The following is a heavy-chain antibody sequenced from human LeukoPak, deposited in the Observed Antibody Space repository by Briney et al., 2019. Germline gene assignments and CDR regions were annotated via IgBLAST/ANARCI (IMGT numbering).Heavy chain of an antibody. CDR2: ISYDGSKK. V-gene: IGHV3-30*03. J-gene: IGHJ4*02. CDR3: ARGGSYYPDY. Sequence: PGRSLRLSCAASGFTFSSYGMHWVRQAPGKGLEWVAIISYDGSKKYYADSVKGRFTISRDNSKNTLYLQMNSLRAEDTAVYYCARGGSYYPDYWGQGTLVTVSS. CDR1: GFTFSSYG. D-gene: IGHD3-10*01.